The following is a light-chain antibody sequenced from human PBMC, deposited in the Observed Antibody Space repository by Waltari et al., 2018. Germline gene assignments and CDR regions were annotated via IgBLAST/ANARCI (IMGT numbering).Light chain of an antibody. CDR3: HQYGSSPHT. Sequence: DIVLTQSPGTLSLSPGERATLSCRASQYVGNNFLAWYHQKPGQAPRLLIYDSSNRATGIPDRFSGSGSGTDFTLTISGLEPEDFAVYHCHQYGSSPHTFGGGTKVEIE. CDR2: DSS. J-gene: IGKJ4*01. CDR1: QYVGNNF. V-gene: IGKV3-20*01.